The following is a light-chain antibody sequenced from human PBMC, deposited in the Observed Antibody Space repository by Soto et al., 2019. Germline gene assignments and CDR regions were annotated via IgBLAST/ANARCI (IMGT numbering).Light chain of an antibody. V-gene: IGKV3-15*01. CDR3: QQYNNWPLT. CDR1: HRVSSY. J-gene: IGKJ4*01. CDR2: ATS. Sequence: VMTPSRASVCVSPGDRAPLTCMASHRVSSYLAWYQQKPGQAPRLLIYATSTRATGIPARFSGSGSGTEFTLTISSLQSEDFAVYYCQQYNNWPLTFGGGTKVDIK.